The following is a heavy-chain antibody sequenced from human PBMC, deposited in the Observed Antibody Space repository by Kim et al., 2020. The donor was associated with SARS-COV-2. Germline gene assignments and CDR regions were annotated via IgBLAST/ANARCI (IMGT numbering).Heavy chain of an antibody. CDR2: T. J-gene: IGHJ4*02. V-gene: IGHV3-23*01. Sequence: THRADPRKGRFTVSRDNAQNTLYLHMSSLRAEDTAIYYCANPRQPDYWGQGTLVTVSS. CDR3: ANPRQPDY. D-gene: IGHD6-13*01.